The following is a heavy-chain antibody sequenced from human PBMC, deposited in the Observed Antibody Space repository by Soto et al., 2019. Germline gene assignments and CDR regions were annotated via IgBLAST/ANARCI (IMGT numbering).Heavy chain of an antibody. V-gene: IGHV4-4*07. Sequence: SETLSLTCTVSGGSISSYYWSWIRQPAGKEMEWIGRIHTTDGTNYNPSLKSRLTMSIDTSNNQFSLNLRFLTAADTAVYYCARALSSAAGPYFDFWGQGTLVTVSS. D-gene: IGHD6-13*01. CDR3: ARALSSAAGPYFDF. CDR2: IHTTDGT. CDR1: GGSISSYY. J-gene: IGHJ4*02.